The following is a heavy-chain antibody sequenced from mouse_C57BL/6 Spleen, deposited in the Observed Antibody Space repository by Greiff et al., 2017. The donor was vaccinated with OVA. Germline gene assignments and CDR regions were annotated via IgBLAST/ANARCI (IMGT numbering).Heavy chain of an antibody. J-gene: IGHJ2*01. V-gene: IGHV2-2*01. Sequence: VMLVESGPGLVQPSQSLSITCTVSGFSLTSYGVHWVRQSPGKGLEWLGVIWSGGSTDYNAAFISRLSISKDNSKSQVFFKMNSLQADDTAIYYCARNYGNYVYYFDYWGQGTTLTVSS. CDR2: IWSGGST. D-gene: IGHD2-1*01. CDR1: GFSLTSYG. CDR3: ARNYGNYVYYFDY.